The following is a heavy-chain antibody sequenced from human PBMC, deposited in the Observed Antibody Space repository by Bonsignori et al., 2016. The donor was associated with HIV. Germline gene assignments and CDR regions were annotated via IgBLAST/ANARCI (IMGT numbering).Heavy chain of an antibody. D-gene: IGHD1-26*01. Sequence: WIRQSPSRGLEWLGRTYYRSKWYNDYAVSVKSRITINPDTSKNQFSLQLNSVTPEDTAVYYCARAELGERGYYFDYWGQGTLVTVSS. V-gene: IGHV6-1*01. J-gene: IGHJ4*02. CDR3: ARAELGERGYYFDY. CDR2: TYYRSKWYN.